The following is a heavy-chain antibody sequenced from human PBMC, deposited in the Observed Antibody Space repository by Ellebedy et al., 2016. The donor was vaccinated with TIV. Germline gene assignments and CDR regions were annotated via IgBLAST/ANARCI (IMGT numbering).Heavy chain of an antibody. CDR2: IYYSGST. CDR1: GGSISTTSYY. Sequence: SETLSLTCTVSGGSISTTSYYWGWIRQPPGRGLEWIASIYYSGSTHYNPSLKMRVTISVDTSKNQFSLKLSSVTAADTAVYFCARLRRTYPYYYGMDVWGQGTTVTVSS. CDR3: ARLRRTYPYYYGMDV. D-gene: IGHD1-1*01. V-gene: IGHV4-39*07. J-gene: IGHJ6*02.